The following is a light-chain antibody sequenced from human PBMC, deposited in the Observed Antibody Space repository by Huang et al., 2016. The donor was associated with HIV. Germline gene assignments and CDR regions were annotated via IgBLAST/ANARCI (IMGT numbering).Light chain of an antibody. V-gene: IGKV1-NL1*01. CDR1: RGISNS. Sequence: DIQMTQSPSSLSASVGDRVTITCRASRGISNSLALYQQQPGKAPKLLLYAASRLQGGVPSRVSGSGSRTDYTLTISSLQPEDSATYYCQQYYNTTLSFGGGTKVEIK. CDR3: QQYYNTTLS. CDR2: AAS. J-gene: IGKJ4*01.